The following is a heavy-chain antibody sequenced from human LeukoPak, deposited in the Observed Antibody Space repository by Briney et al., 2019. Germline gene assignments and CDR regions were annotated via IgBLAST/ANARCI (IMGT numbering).Heavy chain of an antibody. CDR2: IYYSGST. CDR1: GGSISSYY. Sequence: PSETPSLTCTVSGGSISSYYWSWIRQPPGKGLEWIGYIYYSGSTNYYPSLKSRVTISVDTSKNQFSLKLSSVTAADTAVYYCARDLGSSSYHWFDPWGQGTLVTVSS. J-gene: IGHJ5*02. CDR3: ARDLGSSSYHWFDP. D-gene: IGHD6-13*01. V-gene: IGHV4-59*01.